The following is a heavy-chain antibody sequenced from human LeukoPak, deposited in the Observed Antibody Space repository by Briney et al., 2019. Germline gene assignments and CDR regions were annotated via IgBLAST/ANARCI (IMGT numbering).Heavy chain of an antibody. CDR2: IIPIFGTA. V-gene: IGHV1-69*13. J-gene: IGHJ3*02. CDR1: VGTFRSYA. D-gene: IGHD3-10*01. CDR3: ARDSVLMVRGVIITGQPANNDAFDI. Sequence: SVKVSCKASVGTFRSYAISWVRQAPGQGLEWMGGIIPIFGTANSAQKLQGRVTITADESTSTAYMELSSLRSEDTAVYYCARDSVLMVRGVIITGQPANNDAFDIWGQGTMVTVSS.